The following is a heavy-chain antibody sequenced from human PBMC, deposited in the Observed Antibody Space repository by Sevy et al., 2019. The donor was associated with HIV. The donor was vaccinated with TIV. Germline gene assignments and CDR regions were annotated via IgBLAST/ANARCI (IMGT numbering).Heavy chain of an antibody. CDR3: ARTGYSSGWYGFDYYYYMDV. D-gene: IGHD6-19*01. J-gene: IGHJ6*03. CDR2: IYYSGST. Sequence: SETLSLTCTVSGGSISSYYWSWIRQPPGKGLEWIGYIYYSGSTNYNPSLKSRVTISVDTSKNQFSLKLSSVTAADTAVYYCARTGYSSGWYGFDYYYYMDVWGKWTTVTVSS. V-gene: IGHV4-59*08. CDR1: GGSISSYY.